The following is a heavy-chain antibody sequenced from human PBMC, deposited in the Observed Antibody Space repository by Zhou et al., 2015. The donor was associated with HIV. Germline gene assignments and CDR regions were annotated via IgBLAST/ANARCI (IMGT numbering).Heavy chain of an antibody. CDR3: SRDDVVESATPLDYYGMDV. V-gene: IGHV1-69*17. CDR1: GGTFSGSD. D-gene: IGHD2-15*01. CDR2: HPYCLYI. J-gene: IGHJ6*02. Sequence: QVQLVQSGAEMKKPGSSVKVSCKASGGTFSGSDISWVRQAPGQGLEWMGGDHPYCLYIKNYAQKFRARLKITVDQSTNTAYMELSSLTSEDAAVYYCSRDDVVESATPLDYYGMDVWGRRDRRSSSP.